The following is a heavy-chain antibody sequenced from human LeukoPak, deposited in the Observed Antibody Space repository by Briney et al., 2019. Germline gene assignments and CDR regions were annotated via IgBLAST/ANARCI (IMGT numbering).Heavy chain of an antibody. CDR3: AGGGGYFGY. J-gene: IGHJ4*02. V-gene: IGHV1-18*01. Sequence: GASVTVSCKASGYTFRSYGFCWVRQPPGQGLEWMWWISPYNGNTNNAHRFLGRVNMTTDTSTSTAFMELRSLRFDATYVYYCAGGGGYFGYWGRGTIVTV. D-gene: IGHD3-10*01. CDR2: ISPYNGNT. CDR1: GYTFRSYG.